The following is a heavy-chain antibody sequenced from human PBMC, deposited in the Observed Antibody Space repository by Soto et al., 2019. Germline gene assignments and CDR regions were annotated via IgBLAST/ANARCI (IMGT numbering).Heavy chain of an antibody. CDR1: GGSISRCY. CDR2: IYYSGST. Sequence: SETLSLTCTVSGGSISRCYWCWSRLPPGKGLEWIGYIYYSGSTYYNPSLKSRVTISVDTSKNQFSLKLSSVTAADTAVYYCARAMVVTQNWFDPWGQGTLVTVSS. V-gene: IGHV4-30-4*08. J-gene: IGHJ5*02. CDR3: ARAMVVTQNWFDP. D-gene: IGHD2-21*02.